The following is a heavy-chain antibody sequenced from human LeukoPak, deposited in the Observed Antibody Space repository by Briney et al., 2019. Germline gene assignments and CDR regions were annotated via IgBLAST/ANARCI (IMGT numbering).Heavy chain of an antibody. V-gene: IGHV4-59*08. CDR3: ARQPLSYSSGWYAAWFDP. D-gene: IGHD6-19*01. Sequence: PSETLSLTCTVSGGSISSYYWSWIRHPPRKGLEWIGFIYYSGTTNYNPSLTSKVTISVDMSTNQFSLKLSSVTAAATAVYYCARQPLSYSSGWYAAWFDPWGQGTLVTVSS. CDR2: IYYSGTT. J-gene: IGHJ5*02. CDR1: GGSISSYY.